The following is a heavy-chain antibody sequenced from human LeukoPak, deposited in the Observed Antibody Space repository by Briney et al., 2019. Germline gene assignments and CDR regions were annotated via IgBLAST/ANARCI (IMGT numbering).Heavy chain of an antibody. D-gene: IGHD3-16*01. CDR1: GFTFSSYS. CDR3: ARDSFVSSPYYGMDV. V-gene: IGHV3-21*01. CDR2: ISSSSSYI. J-gene: IGHJ6*02. Sequence: GGSLRLSCAASGFTFSSYSMNWVRQAPGKGLEWVSSISSSSSYIYYADSVKGRFTISRDNAKNSLYLQMNSLRAEDTAVYYCARDSFVSSPYYGMDVWGQGTTVTVSS.